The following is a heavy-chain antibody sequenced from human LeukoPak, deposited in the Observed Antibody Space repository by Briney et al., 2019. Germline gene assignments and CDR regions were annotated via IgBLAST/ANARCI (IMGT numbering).Heavy chain of an antibody. J-gene: IGHJ4*02. CDR2: TYTGGNS. CDR3: ARERDGYFDY. Sequence: GGSLRLSCAASGFTVSSIHMVWVRQAPGKGLEWVSVTYTGGNSYYADSVKGRFTISRDNSKNTLYLQMNSLRAEDTAVYYCARERDGYFDYWGQGTLVTVSS. CDR1: GFTVSSIH. V-gene: IGHV3-53*01. D-gene: IGHD5-24*01.